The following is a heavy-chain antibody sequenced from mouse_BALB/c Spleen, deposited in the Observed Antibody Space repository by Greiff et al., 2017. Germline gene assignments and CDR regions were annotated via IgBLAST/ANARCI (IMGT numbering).Heavy chain of an antibody. CDR2: VNPNNGGT. V-gene: IGHV1-26*01. D-gene: IGHD2-4*01. Sequence: VQLKESGPDLVKPGASVKISCKASGYSFTGYYMHWVKQSHGKSLEWIGRVNPNNGGTSYNQKFKGKAILTVDKSSSTAYMELRSLTSEDSAVYYCATRGDYDYDPAWFAYWGQGTLVTVSA. CDR3: ATRGDYDYDPAWFAY. J-gene: IGHJ3*01. CDR1: GYSFTGYY.